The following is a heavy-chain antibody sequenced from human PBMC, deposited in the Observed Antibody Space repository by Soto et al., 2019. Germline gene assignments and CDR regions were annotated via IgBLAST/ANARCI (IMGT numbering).Heavy chain of an antibody. J-gene: IGHJ4*02. Sequence: ASVKVSCKAAGYTFNAYSVHWVRQAPGQRLEWMGMINPSGDTTTYAQNFQGRVTMTRDTSTTTAYMELSGLISEDTAVYYCARDWALDYWGQGTLVTVSS. CDR3: ARDWALDY. V-gene: IGHV1-46*02. CDR1: GYTFNAYS. D-gene: IGHD7-27*01. CDR2: INPSGDTT.